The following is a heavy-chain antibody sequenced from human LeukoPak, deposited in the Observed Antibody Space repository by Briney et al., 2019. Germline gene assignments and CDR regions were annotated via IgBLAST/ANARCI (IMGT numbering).Heavy chain of an antibody. CDR3: ARVPRETFRDAFDI. CDR1: GGTFSSYA. J-gene: IGHJ3*02. CDR2: IIPIFGTA. V-gene: IGHV1-69*13. Sequence: SVKVSCKASGGTFSSYAISWVRQAPGQGLEWMGGIIPIFGTANYAQKFQGRVTITADESTSTAYMELSSLRSEDTAVYYCARVPRETFRDAFDIWGQGTMVTVSS. D-gene: IGHD5-24*01.